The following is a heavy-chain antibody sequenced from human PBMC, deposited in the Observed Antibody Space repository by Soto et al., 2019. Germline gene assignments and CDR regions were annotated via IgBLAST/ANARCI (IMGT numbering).Heavy chain of an antibody. D-gene: IGHD1-26*01. J-gene: IGHJ6*02. CDR3: AREMLNSGSYGMDV. V-gene: IGHV3-30-3*01. CDR1: GFTFSSYA. Sequence: QPGGSLRLSCAASGFTFSSYAMHWVRQAPGKGLEWVAVISYDGSNKYYADSVKGRFTISRDNSKNTLYLQMNSLRAEDTAVYYCAREMLNSGSYGMDVWGQGTTVTVSS. CDR2: ISYDGSNK.